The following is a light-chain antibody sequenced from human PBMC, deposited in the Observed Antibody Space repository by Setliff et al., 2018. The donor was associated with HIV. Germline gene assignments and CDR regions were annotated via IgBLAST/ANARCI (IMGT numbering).Light chain of an antibody. CDR2: KDS. J-gene: IGLJ1*01. V-gene: IGLV3-25*03. CDR1: ALPKQY. CDR3: QSADSSGTYDV. Sequence: SVSVSPGQTARITCSGDALPKQYAYWYQQKPGQAPVLVIYKDSERPSGIPERFSGSSSGTTVTLTISGVQAEDEADYYCQSADSSGTYDVFGTGTKVTVL.